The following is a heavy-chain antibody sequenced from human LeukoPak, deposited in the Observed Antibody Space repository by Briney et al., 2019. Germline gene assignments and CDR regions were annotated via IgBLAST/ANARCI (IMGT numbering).Heavy chain of an antibody. CDR1: GFTFSSYS. CDR2: ISTSSSTI. V-gene: IGHV3-48*04. Sequence: GGSLRLSCAASGFTFSSYSMTWVRQAPGKGLEWVSCISTSSSTIYYADSVKGRFTISRDNAKNSLYLQMNSLRAEDTAVYYCARYYSGYDDYWGQGTLVTVSS. CDR3: ARYYSGYDDY. J-gene: IGHJ4*02. D-gene: IGHD5-12*01.